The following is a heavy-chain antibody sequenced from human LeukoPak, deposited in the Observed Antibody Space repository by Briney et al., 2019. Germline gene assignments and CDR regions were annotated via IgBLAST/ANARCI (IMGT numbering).Heavy chain of an antibody. CDR1: GYTFTNYG. Sequence: ASVKVSCKASGYTFTNYGFSGVRQAPGQGLECMGWISAYNGNTNYAQKLQGRGTITTDTSTSTAYMEVRSLRSDDTAVYYCARDRYWLLESHVGAFDIWGQGTMVTVSS. D-gene: IGHD3-9*01. CDR3: ARDRYWLLESHVGAFDI. CDR2: ISAYNGNT. V-gene: IGHV1-18*01. J-gene: IGHJ3*02.